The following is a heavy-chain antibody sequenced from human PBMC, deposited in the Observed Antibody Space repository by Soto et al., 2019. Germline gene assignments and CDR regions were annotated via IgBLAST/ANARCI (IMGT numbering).Heavy chain of an antibody. Sequence: GGSLRLSCSVSGFTFSSYAMHWVRQAPGKGLEYVSAITSNGGSTYYADSVKGRFTISRDNSKNTLYLQMNSLRAEDTAVYYCAKASVVGAVVYWGQGTLVTVSS. CDR3: AKASVVGAVVY. D-gene: IGHD2-15*01. CDR1: GFTFSSYA. J-gene: IGHJ4*02. V-gene: IGHV3-64*04. CDR2: ITSNGGST.